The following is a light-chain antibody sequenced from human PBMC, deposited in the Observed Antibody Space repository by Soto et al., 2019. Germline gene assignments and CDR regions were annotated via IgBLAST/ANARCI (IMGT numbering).Light chain of an antibody. CDR2: DAS. Sequence: IVMTQTPATLSVSPGGRVTLSCRASQSVSYHVAWYQQKPGQTPRLVIYDASTSASGIPARFSGTRSGTEFRLTVSSLQSEDFGIYYCQQYNSWLTFGGGTRVDIK. CDR3: QQYNSWLT. J-gene: IGKJ4*01. V-gene: IGKV3-15*01. CDR1: QSVSYH.